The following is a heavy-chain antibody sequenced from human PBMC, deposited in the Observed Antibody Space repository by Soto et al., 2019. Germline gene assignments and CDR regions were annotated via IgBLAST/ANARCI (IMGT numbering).Heavy chain of an antibody. CDR2: ISYDGSNK. V-gene: IGHV3-30*18. Sequence: GGSLRLSCATPGFTFTSLCMHWVPPAPSQGVEWVAVISYDGSNKYYADSVKGRFTISRDNSKNTLYLQMNSLRAEDTAVYYCAKVESGYCSGGSCYSLPIWGQGTLVTVSS. D-gene: IGHD2-15*01. CDR1: GFTFTSLC. CDR3: AKVESGYCSGGSCYSLPI. J-gene: IGHJ4*02.